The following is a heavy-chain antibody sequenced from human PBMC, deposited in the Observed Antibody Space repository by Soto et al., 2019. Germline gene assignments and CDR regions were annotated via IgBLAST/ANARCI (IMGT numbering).Heavy chain of an antibody. V-gene: IGHV3-30-3*01. CDR1: GSPLSRYA. D-gene: IGHD3-16*01. J-gene: IGHJ5*02. CDR2: ISYDGSNK. Sequence: QVQLVESGGGVVQPGRSLRLSCAAPGSPLSRYAMHGFPQPQGRGREWVAVISYDGSNKYYADSVKGRFTISRDNSKNTLYLQMNSLRAEDTAVYYCARAAGDVTGWFDAWGQGNLVTVSS. CDR3: ARAAGDVTGWFDA.